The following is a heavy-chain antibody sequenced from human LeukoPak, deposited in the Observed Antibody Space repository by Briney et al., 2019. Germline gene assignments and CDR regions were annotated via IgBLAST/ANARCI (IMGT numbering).Heavy chain of an antibody. CDR3: SRGAARMVEMGTIISLEY. CDR2: IDSSGGYM. D-gene: IGHD5-24*01. Sequence: GGSLRLSCEASGFTFNTYSMNWARPAPGKGLEWVSSIDSSGGYMFYADSVKGRFIISRDNAKDSLYLQMNSLRVEDTAVYYCSRGAARMVEMGTIISLEYWGQGTLVTVSS. V-gene: IGHV3-21*06. J-gene: IGHJ4*02. CDR1: GFTFNTYS.